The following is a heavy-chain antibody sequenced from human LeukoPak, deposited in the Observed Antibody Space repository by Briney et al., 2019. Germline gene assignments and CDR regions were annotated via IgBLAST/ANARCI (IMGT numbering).Heavy chain of an antibody. J-gene: IGHJ4*02. V-gene: IGHV3-74*01. CDR3: VSFYETY. Sequence: PGGSLRLSCAASSNYWIHWVRQVPGKGLVWVSHINSDGSWTSYADSVKGRFTISKDNAKNTVYLQMNSLRAEDTAVYYCVSFYETYWGRGTLVTVSS. CDR2: INSDGSWT. D-gene: IGHD2/OR15-2a*01. CDR1: SNYW.